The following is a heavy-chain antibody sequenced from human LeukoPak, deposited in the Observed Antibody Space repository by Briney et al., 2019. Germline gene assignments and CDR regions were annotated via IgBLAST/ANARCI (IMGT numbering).Heavy chain of an antibody. J-gene: IGHJ4*02. V-gene: IGHV3-23*01. CDR3: TKGVYYYDSSGYYYTYYFDY. Sequence: GGSLTLSCAASGFIFSSYAMSWLRQAPGKGLEWVSAMSGSGVSTYYADSVKGGFTISRDNSKDTLYPQMNSLRAEDTAVFYCTKGVYYYDSSGYYYTYYFDYWGQGTLVTVSS. CDR2: MSGSGVST. D-gene: IGHD3-22*01. CDR1: GFIFSSYA.